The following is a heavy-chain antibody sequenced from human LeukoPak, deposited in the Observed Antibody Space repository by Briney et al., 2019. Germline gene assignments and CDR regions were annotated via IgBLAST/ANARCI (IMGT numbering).Heavy chain of an antibody. D-gene: IGHD4-11*01. V-gene: IGHV3-48*01. CDR1: GFTCSDYS. CDR2: ISSSGFTI. Sequence: GGSLRLSCAASGFTCSDYSMNWVRQAPGKGLEWVSYISSSGFTINCADSVKGRFTISRDNAKNSLYLQMNSLRAEDTAVYYCARGVPKTSYYYYYMDVWGKGTTVTVSS. CDR3: ARGVPKTSYYYYYMDV. J-gene: IGHJ6*03.